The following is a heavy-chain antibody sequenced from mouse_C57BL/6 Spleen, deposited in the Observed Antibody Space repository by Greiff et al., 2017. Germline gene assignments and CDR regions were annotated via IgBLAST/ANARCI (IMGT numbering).Heavy chain of an antibody. J-gene: IGHJ4*01. Sequence: EVKLVESGGGLVKPGGSLKLSCAASGFTFSDYGMHWVRQAPEKGLEWVAYISSGSSTIYYADTVKGRFTISRDNAKNTLFLQMTSLRSEDTAMYYCARGNMYDYGDYYAMDYWGQGTSVTGSS. CDR2: ISSGSSTI. V-gene: IGHV5-17*01. CDR1: GFTFSDYG. D-gene: IGHD2-4*01. CDR3: ARGNMYDYGDYYAMDY.